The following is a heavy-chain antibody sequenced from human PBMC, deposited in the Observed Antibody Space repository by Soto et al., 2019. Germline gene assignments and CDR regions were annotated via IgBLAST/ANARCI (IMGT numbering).Heavy chain of an antibody. V-gene: IGHV3-30*18. Sequence: PWGSLRLSCAASGFTFSSYGMHCVRQAPGKGLEWVAFISYDGINKYYADSVKGRFTISRDNSKNTLYLQMNSLRAEDTAVYYCAKDHNRHFDYWGQGTLVTVSS. CDR1: GFTFSSYG. CDR3: AKDHNRHFDY. J-gene: IGHJ4*02. CDR2: ISYDGINK.